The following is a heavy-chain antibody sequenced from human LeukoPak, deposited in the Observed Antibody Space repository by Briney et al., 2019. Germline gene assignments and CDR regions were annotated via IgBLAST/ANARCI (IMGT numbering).Heavy chain of an antibody. Sequence: ASVKVSCKASGYTFTSYAMHWVRQAPGQRLEWMGWINAGNGNTKYSQKFQGRVTITRDTSASTAYMELSSLRSEDTAVYYCARDRGDGYTTLYDAFDIWGQGTMVTVSS. CDR3: ARDRGDGYTTLYDAFDI. V-gene: IGHV1-3*01. CDR2: INAGNGNT. D-gene: IGHD5-24*01. CDR1: GYTFTSYA. J-gene: IGHJ3*02.